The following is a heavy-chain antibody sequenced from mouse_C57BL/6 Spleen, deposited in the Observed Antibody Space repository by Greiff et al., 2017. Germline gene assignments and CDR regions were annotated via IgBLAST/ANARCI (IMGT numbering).Heavy chain of an antibody. V-gene: IGHV1-54*01. CDR2: INPGGGGT. Sequence: QVQLKESGAELVRPGTSVKVSCKASGYAFTNYLIEWVKQRPGQGLEWIGVINPGGGGTNYNEKFKGKATLTADKSSSTAYMQLSSLTAEDSAVYFCARGEWAYWGQGTLVTVSA. CDR3: ARGEWAY. D-gene: IGHD1-3*01. CDR1: GYAFTNYL. J-gene: IGHJ3*01.